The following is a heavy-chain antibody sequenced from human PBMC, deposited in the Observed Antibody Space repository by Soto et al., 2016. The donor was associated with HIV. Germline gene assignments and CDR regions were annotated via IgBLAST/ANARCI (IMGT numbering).Heavy chain of an antibody. CDR2: IIPILGRA. J-gene: IGHJ6*02. CDR1: GGTFRKYA. Sequence: QVQLVQSGAEVKKPGSSVKVSCKASGGTFRKYAIIWVRQAPGQGLEWMGGIIPILGRANYAQKFQGRVTISADEPTSTAYMEVSSLTSEDTAVYFCARTCSGGSCYLAINYFDGMDVWGRGDRRSPSP. CDR3: ARTCSGGSCYLAINYFDGMDV. D-gene: IGHD2-15*01. V-gene: IGHV1-69*01.